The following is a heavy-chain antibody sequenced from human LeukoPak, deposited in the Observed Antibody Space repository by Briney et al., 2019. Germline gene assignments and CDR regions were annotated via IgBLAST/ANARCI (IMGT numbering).Heavy chain of an antibody. CDR1: GYTFTDHW. J-gene: IGHJ4*02. Sequence: GESLKISCTGSGYTFTDHWISWVRRMPGKVPEWMRRIDPSDSYTQYIPSLQGHVTISTDKSISTAYLQWSSLKASDTAIYYCARNTGGTLTLWGQGTLVTVSS. CDR2: IDPSDSYT. CDR3: ARNTGGTLTL. V-gene: IGHV5-10-1*01. D-gene: IGHD1-14*01.